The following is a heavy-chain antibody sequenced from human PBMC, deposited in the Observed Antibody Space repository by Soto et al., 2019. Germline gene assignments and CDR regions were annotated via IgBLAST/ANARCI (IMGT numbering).Heavy chain of an antibody. V-gene: IGHV4-59*01. CDR1: GDSISSSY. J-gene: IGHJ3*02. CDR2: IYHTGST. D-gene: IGHD3-9*01. Sequence: SETLSLTCTVSGDSISSSYWSWIRQSPGKGLEWIGYIYHTGSTNYNPSLKGRVTISVDTSKKQFSLKLTSVTAADTAVFFCARLFPYYDFLTGSQMFAFDIWGQGTMVTVSS. CDR3: ARLFPYYDFLTGSQMFAFDI.